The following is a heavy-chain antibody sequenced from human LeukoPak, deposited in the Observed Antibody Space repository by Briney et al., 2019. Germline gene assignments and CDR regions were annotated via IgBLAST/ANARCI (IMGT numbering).Heavy chain of an antibody. J-gene: IGHJ4*02. D-gene: IGHD3-9*01. CDR1: GFTFNSYA. Sequence: GGSLRLSCAASGFTFNSYAMSWVRQAPGKGLEWVSAISGSGGSTYYADSVKGRFTISRDNSKNTLYLQMNSLRAEDTAVYYCAKDLILTGYSFDYWGQGTLVTVSS. V-gene: IGHV3-23*01. CDR2: ISGSGGST. CDR3: AKDLILTGYSFDY.